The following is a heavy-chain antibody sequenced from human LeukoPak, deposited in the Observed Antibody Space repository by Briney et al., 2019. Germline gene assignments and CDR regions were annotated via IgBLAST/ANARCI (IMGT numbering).Heavy chain of an antibody. V-gene: IGHV3-7*04. J-gene: IGHJ4*02. D-gene: IGHD5-18*01. Sequence: HPGGSLRLTCAASGFTFSSYWMTWVRQAPGKGLEWVANIKYGGSEKYYADSAKGRFTISRDNAKNSLYLQMNSLRAEDPAVYFCARAEGYSYAFYFVYWGQGTLVTVSS. CDR1: GFTFSSYW. CDR3: ARAEGYSYAFYFVY. CDR2: IKYGGSEK.